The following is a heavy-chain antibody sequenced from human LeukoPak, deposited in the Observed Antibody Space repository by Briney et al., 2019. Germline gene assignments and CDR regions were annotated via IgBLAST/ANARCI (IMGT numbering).Heavy chain of an antibody. Sequence: SQTLSLTCTVSGGSISSGGYDWSWIRQPAGKGLEWIVRIYTSGSSDYSPSLKSRVTIPVDTSKNQFSLKLSSVTAADTAVYYCARGDIVGDAFDIWGQGTMVTVSS. J-gene: IGHJ3*02. CDR3: ARGDIVGDAFDI. CDR1: GGSISSGGYD. V-gene: IGHV4-61*02. CDR2: IYTSGSS. D-gene: IGHD5-12*01.